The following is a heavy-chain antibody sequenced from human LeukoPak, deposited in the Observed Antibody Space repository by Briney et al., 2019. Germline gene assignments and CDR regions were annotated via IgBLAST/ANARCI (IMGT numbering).Heavy chain of an antibody. CDR2: IDWDDDK. Sequence: SGPTLVNPTQTLTLTCTFSGFSLSTSSMCVGWIRQPPGKALESLARIDWDDDKYYSSSLKTRLTISKDTSKNQVVLTMTNMDPVDTATYYCARIRSGSYSMDYWGQGTLVIVSS. D-gene: IGHD1-26*01. CDR3: ARIRSGSYSMDY. V-gene: IGHV2-70*11. CDR1: GFSLSTSSMC. J-gene: IGHJ4*02.